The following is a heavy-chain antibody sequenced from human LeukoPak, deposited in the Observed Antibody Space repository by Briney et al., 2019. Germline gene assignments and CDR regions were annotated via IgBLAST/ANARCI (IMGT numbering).Heavy chain of an antibody. Sequence: ASVKVSCKASGYTFTGYYMHWVRQAPGQGLEWMGWINPNSGGTNYARKFQGRVTMTRDTSISTAYVELSRLRSDDTAVYYCAREMGGLIDYWGQGTLVTVSS. V-gene: IGHV1-2*02. J-gene: IGHJ4*02. CDR2: INPNSGGT. D-gene: IGHD1-26*01. CDR1: GYTFTGYY. CDR3: AREMGGLIDY.